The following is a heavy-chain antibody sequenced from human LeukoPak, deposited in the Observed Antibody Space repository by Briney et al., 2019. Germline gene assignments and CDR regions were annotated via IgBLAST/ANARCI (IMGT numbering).Heavy chain of an antibody. CDR2: IYSAGNT. V-gene: IGHV3-53*04. CDR1: GFTVSSNY. CDR3: ARGGTPGYSSGRIDY. D-gene: IGHD6-19*01. J-gene: IGHJ4*02. Sequence: PGGSLRLSCVASGFTVSSNYISWVRQAPGKGLEWVSVIYSAGNTYYADSVKGRFTISRHNSKNTLYLQMNSLRVEDTAVYYCARGGTPGYSSGRIDYWGQGTLVTVSS.